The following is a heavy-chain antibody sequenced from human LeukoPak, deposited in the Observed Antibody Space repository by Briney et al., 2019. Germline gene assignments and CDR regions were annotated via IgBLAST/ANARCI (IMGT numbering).Heavy chain of an antibody. CDR1: GFTFSSYD. D-gene: IGHD1-26*01. V-gene: IGHV3-13*01. J-gene: IGHJ3*02. CDR2: IGTAGDT. CDR3: ARGVGTTFVFI. Sequence: GGSLRLSCAASGFTFSSYDMHWVRQATGKGLEWVSAIGTAGDTYYPGSVKGRFTISRDNAKNSLYLQMNSLRAEDTAVYYCARGVGTTFVFIWGQGTMVTVSS.